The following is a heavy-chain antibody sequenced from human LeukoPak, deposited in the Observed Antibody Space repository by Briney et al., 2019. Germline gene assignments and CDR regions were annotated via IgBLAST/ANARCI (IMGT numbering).Heavy chain of an antibody. CDR2: LYYSGST. V-gene: IGHV4-39*01. D-gene: IGHD6-19*01. J-gene: IGHJ4*02. Sequence: SETLSLTCTVSGGSISSSSYYWGWIRQPSGKGLEWIGSLYYSGSTYYNPSLKSRVTISVDTSKTQFSLKLNSVTAADTAVYYCARHRGSSGWEYFDYWGQGTLVTVSS. CDR3: ARHRGSSGWEYFDY. CDR1: GGSISSSSYY.